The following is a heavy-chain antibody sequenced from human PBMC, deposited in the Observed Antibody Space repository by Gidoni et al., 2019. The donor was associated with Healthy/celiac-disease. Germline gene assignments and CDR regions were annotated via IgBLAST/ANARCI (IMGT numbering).Heavy chain of an antibody. D-gene: IGHD1-26*01. CDR2: IYYSGST. J-gene: IGHJ4*02. Sequence: QVQLQESGPGLVKPSETLSLTCTVSGCSISSYYWSWIRQPPGKGLEWIGYIYYSGSTNYNPSLKSRVTISVDTSKNQFSLKLSSVTAADTAVYYCALYSGSYYDYWGQGTLVTVSS. CDR3: ALYSGSYYDY. CDR1: GCSISSYY. V-gene: IGHV4-59*08.